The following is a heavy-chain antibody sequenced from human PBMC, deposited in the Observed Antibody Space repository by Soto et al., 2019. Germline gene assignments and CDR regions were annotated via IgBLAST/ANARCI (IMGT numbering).Heavy chain of an antibody. V-gene: IGHV5-10-1*01. J-gene: IGHJ3*02. CDR3: ARPHAYYYDSSGYYYQDAFDI. Sequence: ESLTISGKGSGYSFTSYWISLVRQMRGKGLEWMGRIDPSDSYTNYSPSFQGHVTISADKSISTAYLQWSSLKASDTAMYYCARPHAYYYDSSGYYYQDAFDIWGQGTMVTVSS. CDR1: GYSFTSYW. D-gene: IGHD3-22*01. CDR2: IDPSDSYT.